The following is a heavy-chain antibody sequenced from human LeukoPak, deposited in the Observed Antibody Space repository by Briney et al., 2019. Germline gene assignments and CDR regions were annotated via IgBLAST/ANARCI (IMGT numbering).Heavy chain of an antibody. CDR3: ARDKGGYCSGGSCYPLGY. Sequence: AXXKVSCKASGYTFTSYGISWVRQAPGQGLEWMGWISAYNGNTNYAQKLQGRVTMTTDTSTSTAYMELRSLRSDDTAAYYCARDKGGYCSGGSCYPLGYWGQGTLVTVSS. J-gene: IGHJ4*02. CDR2: ISAYNGNT. V-gene: IGHV1-18*01. D-gene: IGHD2-15*01. CDR1: GYTFTSYG.